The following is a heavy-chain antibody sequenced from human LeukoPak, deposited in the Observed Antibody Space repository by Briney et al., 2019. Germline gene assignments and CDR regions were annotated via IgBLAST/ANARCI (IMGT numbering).Heavy chain of an antibody. J-gene: IGHJ4*02. Sequence: GGSLRLSCAASGFIFSSHWMNWVRQAPGKGLEWVANIKQDGSESNYVDSVKGRFIISRDNAKNSLDLQMNSLRAEDTAVYYCARAASIDYWGQGTLVTVSS. V-gene: IGHV3-7*03. D-gene: IGHD3-3*02. CDR1: GFIFSSHW. CDR2: IKQDGSES. CDR3: ARAASIDY.